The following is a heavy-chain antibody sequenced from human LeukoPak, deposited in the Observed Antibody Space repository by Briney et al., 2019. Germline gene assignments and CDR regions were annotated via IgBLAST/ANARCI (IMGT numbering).Heavy chain of an antibody. J-gene: IGHJ5*01. Sequence: SETLSLTCIVSGGSISNYYWNWIRQSPGKGLEWIGNIHYSGSSIYNPSLKSRGTISIDTSRKQFFLKLSSVTAADTAVYYCALAPNSNWFDFWGQGTLVTVSS. V-gene: IGHV4-59*08. CDR2: IHYSGSS. D-gene: IGHD2-8*01. CDR1: GGSISNYY. CDR3: ALAPNSNWFDF.